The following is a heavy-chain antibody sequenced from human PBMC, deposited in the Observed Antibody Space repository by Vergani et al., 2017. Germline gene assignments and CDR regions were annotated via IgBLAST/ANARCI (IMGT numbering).Heavy chain of an antibody. CDR3: XRHRDYDFWSGYANWFDP. Sequence: EVQLVQSGAEVKKPGESLRISCKGSGYSFTSYWISWVRQMPGKGLEWMGRIDPSDSYTNYSPSFQGHVTISADKSISTAYLQWSSLKASDTAMYYCXRHRDYDFWSGYANWFDPWGQGTLVTVSS. CDR1: GYSFTSYW. V-gene: IGHV5-10-1*03. J-gene: IGHJ5*02. D-gene: IGHD3-3*01. CDR2: IDPSDSYT.